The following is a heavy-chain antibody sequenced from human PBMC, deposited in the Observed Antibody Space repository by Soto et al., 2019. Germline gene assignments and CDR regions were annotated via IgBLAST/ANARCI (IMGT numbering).Heavy chain of an antibody. CDR1: GASISTYY. CDR2: IYYSGST. CDR3: ARSRVGYFDY. V-gene: IGHV4-59*01. D-gene: IGHD3-22*01. Sequence: QVQLQESGPGLVKPSETLSLTCTVSGASISTYYWSWIRQPPGKGLEWIGYIYYSGSTNYNPSLKSRVTISVDTSKNQFSLKLSSVTAADTAVYYCARSRVGYFDYWGQGTLVTVSS. J-gene: IGHJ4*02.